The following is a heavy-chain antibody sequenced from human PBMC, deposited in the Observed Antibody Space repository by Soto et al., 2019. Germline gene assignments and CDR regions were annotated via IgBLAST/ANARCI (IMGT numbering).Heavy chain of an antibody. V-gene: IGHV4-4*02. J-gene: IGHJ6*03. CDR3: ARDRKAVVVVAATPNYYYYYMDV. CDR1: SGSISSSNW. Sequence: SETLSLTCAVSSGSISSSNWWSWVRQPPGKGLEWIGEIYHSGSTNYNPSLKSRVTISVDKSKNQFSLKLSSVTAADTAVYYCARDRKAVVVVAATPNYYYYYMDVWGKGTTVTVSS. D-gene: IGHD2-15*01. CDR2: IYHSGST.